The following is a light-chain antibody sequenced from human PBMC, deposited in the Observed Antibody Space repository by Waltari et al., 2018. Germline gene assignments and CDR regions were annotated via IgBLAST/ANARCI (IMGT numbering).Light chain of an antibody. Sequence: QSALTQPASVSGSPGQSIAIPCPGTHSDLGYNKFLPWYQQNPGKAPKLIIYDVTGRPSGVSDRFSGSKSGNTASLTISGLQAEDEADYYCSSYTSSRTLIFGGGTKVTV. CDR1: HSDLGYNKF. J-gene: IGLJ2*01. CDR2: DVT. CDR3: SSYTSSRTLI. V-gene: IGLV2-14*01.